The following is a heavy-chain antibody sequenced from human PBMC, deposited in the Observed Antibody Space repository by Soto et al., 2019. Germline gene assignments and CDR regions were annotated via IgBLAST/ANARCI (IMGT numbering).Heavy chain of an antibody. D-gene: IGHD1-7*01. CDR3: AKDGANNWNLMDV. CDR2: ISYDGSNK. Sequence: GGSLRLSCAASGFTFSSYGMHWVRQAPGKGLEWVAVISYDGSNKYYADSVKGRFTISRDNSKNTLYLQMNSLRAEEKAVYYCAKDGANNWNLMDVWGKGTTVTVSS. CDR1: GFTFSSYG. V-gene: IGHV3-30*18. J-gene: IGHJ6*04.